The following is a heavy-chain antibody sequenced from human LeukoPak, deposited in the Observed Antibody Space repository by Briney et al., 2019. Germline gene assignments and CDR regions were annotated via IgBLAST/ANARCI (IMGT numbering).Heavy chain of an antibody. J-gene: IGHJ4*02. CDR3: ARGDFWSGRDY. V-gene: IGHV4-61*01. Sequence: SETLSLPCTVSGGSVSSGIYYWSWIRQPPGKGLEWIGYIYYSRSTNYNPSLKSRVTISVDTSKNQFSLKLSSVTAADTAVYYCARGDFWSGRDYWGQGTLVTVSS. CDR1: GGSVSSGIYY. D-gene: IGHD3-3*01. CDR2: IYYSRST.